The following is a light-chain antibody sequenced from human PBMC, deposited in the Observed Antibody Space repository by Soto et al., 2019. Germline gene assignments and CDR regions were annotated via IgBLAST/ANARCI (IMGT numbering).Light chain of an antibody. CDR1: QNIDSG. V-gene: IGKV1-5*03. Sequence: DIQMTQSPSTLSASVGDIVTITCRASQNIDSGLAWYQQKPGKDPKLLIYKASTLESGVPLRFSGSGSVTEFTLSITSRHPDDIATYYFQQYHFFWTFGQGTRVE. J-gene: IGKJ1*01. CDR2: KAS. CDR3: QQYHFFWT.